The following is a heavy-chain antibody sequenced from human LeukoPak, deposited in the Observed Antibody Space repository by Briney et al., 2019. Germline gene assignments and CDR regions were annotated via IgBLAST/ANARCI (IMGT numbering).Heavy chain of an antibody. J-gene: IGHJ3*02. CDR1: GFTFSSYA. CDR3: AKDEWITVTQAGAFDI. Sequence: GGSLRLSCAASGFTFSSYAMSWVRQAPGKGLEWVSGISGSGGSTYYADSVKGRFTISRDNSKNTLYLQMNSLRAEDTAVYYCAKDEWITVTQAGAFDIWGQGTMVTVSS. D-gene: IGHD4-17*01. CDR2: ISGSGGST. V-gene: IGHV3-23*01.